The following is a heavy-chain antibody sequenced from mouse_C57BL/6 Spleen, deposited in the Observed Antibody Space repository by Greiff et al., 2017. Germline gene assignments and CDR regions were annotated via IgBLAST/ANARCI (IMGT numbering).Heavy chain of an antibody. J-gene: IGHJ3*01. CDR1: GYTFTDYE. V-gene: IGHV1-15*01. Sequence: QVQLKESGAELVRPGASVTLSCKASGYTFTDYEMHWVKQTPVHGLEWIGAIDPETGGTAYNQKFKGKDILTADKSSSTAYMELRSLTSEDSAVYDCARYNYGSSLFAYWGQGTLVTVSA. D-gene: IGHD1-1*01. CDR3: ARYNYGSSLFAY. CDR2: IDPETGGT.